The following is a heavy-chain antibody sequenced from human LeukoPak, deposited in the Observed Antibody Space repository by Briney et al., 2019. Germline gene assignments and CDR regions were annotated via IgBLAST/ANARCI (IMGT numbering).Heavy chain of an antibody. D-gene: IGHD6-19*01. CDR3: ARVQWLLLSRWFDP. CDR1: GGSISSGGYY. CDR2: IYYSGST. V-gene: IGHV4-31*03. J-gene: IGHJ5*02. Sequence: PSQTLSLTCTVSGGSISSGGYYWSWIRQHPGKGLEWIGYIYYSGSTYYNPSLKSRVTISVGTSKNQFSLKLSSVTAADTAVYYCARVQWLLLSRWFDPWGQGTLVTVSS.